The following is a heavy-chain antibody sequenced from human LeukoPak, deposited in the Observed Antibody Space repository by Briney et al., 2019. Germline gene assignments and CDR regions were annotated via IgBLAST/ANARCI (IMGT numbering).Heavy chain of an antibody. D-gene: IGHD4-11*01. CDR2: IYYSGST. CDR3: ARGDYSHMDV. CDR1: GGSISSGGYY. V-gene: IGHV4-31*03. J-gene: IGHJ6*03. Sequence: SETLSLTCTVSGGSISSGGYYWSWIRQHPGKGLEWIGYIYYSGSTYYNPSLKSRVTISVDTSKNQFSLKLSSVTAADTAVYYCARGDYSHMDVWGKGTTVTVSS.